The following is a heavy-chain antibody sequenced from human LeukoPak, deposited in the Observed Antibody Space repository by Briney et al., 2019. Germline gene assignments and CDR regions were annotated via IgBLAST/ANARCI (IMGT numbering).Heavy chain of an antibody. J-gene: IGHJ6*02. D-gene: IGHD2-2*01. V-gene: IGHV4-34*01. CDR3: ACPSAAATYYYGMDV. CDR2: INHSGST. CDR1: GGSFSGYY. Sequence: KPSETLSLTCAVYGGSFSGYYWSWIRQPPGKGLEWIGEINHSGSTNYNPSLKSRVTISVDTSKNQFSLKLSSVTAADTAVYYCACPSAAATYYYGMDVWGQGTTVTVSS.